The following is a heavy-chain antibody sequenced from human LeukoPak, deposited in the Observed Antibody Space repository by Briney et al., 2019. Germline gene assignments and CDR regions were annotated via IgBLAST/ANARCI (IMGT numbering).Heavy chain of an antibody. CDR2: IWYDGSKE. J-gene: IGHJ4*02. D-gene: IGHD3-16*01. V-gene: IGHV3-33*08. CDR1: GFTFRTYG. CDR3: ARDAGERWTVDFDF. Sequence: PGGSLRLSCVASGFTFRTYGMHWVRQAPGKGPEWVAFIWYDGSKEYYADSVKGRFTISRDASKTTLYLQMNSLRVEDTAVYYCARDAGERWTVDFDFWGQGTLVTVSS.